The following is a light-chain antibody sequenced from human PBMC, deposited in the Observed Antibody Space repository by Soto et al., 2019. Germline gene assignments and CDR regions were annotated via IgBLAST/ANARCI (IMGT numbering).Light chain of an antibody. CDR1: KIVTTTS. CDR2: GGS. Sequence: ENVLTQFPGTLSLSPGERATLTGRAIKIVTTTSLAWYQQKPAQAPRVLIYGGSFRATGVPDRFSGSGAGTYFTLTITKLEPEDFAVYYCQQYSSSPQTFGQGTKVEIK. J-gene: IGKJ1*01. CDR3: QQYSSSPQT. V-gene: IGKV3-20*01.